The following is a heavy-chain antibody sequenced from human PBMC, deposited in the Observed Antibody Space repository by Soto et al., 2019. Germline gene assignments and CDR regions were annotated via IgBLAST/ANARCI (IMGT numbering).Heavy chain of an antibody. V-gene: IGHV4-30-2*01. CDR2: ILHTGGT. CDR3: ARLQFGEGFDY. CDR1: GGSISGGGFS. Sequence: SETLSLTCAVAGGSISGGGFSWSWIRQPPGKGLEWIGYILHTGGTQYNPSLKSRVSMSVDKSKNQFSLHLTSVTAADTAVYYCARLQFGEGFDYWGQGALVTVSS. D-gene: IGHD3-10*01. J-gene: IGHJ4*02.